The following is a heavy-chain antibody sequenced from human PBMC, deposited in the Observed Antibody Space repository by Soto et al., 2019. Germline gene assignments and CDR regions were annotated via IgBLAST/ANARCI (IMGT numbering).Heavy chain of an antibody. CDR1: GGTFSSYT. D-gene: IGHD6-25*01. J-gene: IGHJ2*01. Sequence: QVQLVQSGAEVKKPGSSVKVSCKASGGTFSSYTISWVRQAPGQGLEWMGRIIPILGIANYAQKFQGRVTITADKSTSTAYMELSSLRSEDMAVYYCARAQIGFNYWYFDLWGRGTLVTVSS. CDR2: IIPILGIA. V-gene: IGHV1-69*02. CDR3: ARAQIGFNYWYFDL.